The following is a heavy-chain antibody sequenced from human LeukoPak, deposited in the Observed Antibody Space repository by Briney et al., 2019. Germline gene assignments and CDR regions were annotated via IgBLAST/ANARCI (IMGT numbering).Heavy chain of an antibody. J-gene: IGHJ4*02. CDR2: IKPDGSDE. CDR3: AKDLRYNYGY. V-gene: IGHV3-7*05. D-gene: IGHD5-18*01. Sequence: GGSLRLSCAASGFTFSSYWMNWVRQAPGKGLEWVANIKPDGSDEYYVDSVKGRFTISRDNAENSLYLQMNSLRAEDTAVYYCAKDLRYNYGYLGQGTLVTVSS. CDR1: GFTFSSYW.